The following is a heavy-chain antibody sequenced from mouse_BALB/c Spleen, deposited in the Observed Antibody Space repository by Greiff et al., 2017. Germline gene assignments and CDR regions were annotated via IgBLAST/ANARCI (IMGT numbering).Heavy chain of an antibody. J-gene: IGHJ4*01. CDR2: ISSGGSYT. CDR1: GFTFSSYA. D-gene: IGHD1-1*02. Sequence: DVQLVESGGGLVKPGGSLKLSCAASGFTFSSYAMSWVRQSPEKRLEWVAEISSGGSYTYYPDTVTGRFTISRDNAKNTLYLEMSSLRSEDTAMYYCAREDYDAMDYWGQGTSVTVSS. V-gene: IGHV5-9-4*01. CDR3: AREDYDAMDY.